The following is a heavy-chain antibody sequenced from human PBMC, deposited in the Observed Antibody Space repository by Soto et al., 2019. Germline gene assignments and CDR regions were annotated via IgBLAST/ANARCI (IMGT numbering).Heavy chain of an antibody. D-gene: IGHD4-17*01. CDR1: GGTFSSYA. CDR3: ARTVYGDYGGFGH. Sequence: GASVTLCCTASGGTFSSYAISCVRPAAGQGLEWMAGIIPIFGTAHYAQKFQGRVTITADESTSTAYMELSSLRSEDTAVYYCARTVYGDYGGFGHWGQGTPVTVS. V-gene: IGHV1-69*13. J-gene: IGHJ4*02. CDR2: IIPIFGTA.